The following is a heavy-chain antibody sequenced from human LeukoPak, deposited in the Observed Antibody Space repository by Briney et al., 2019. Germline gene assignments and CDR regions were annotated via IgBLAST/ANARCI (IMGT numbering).Heavy chain of an antibody. Sequence: ASVKVSCKASGYTFTSYGISWVRQAPGQGLEWMGIINPSGGSTSYAQKFQGRVTMTRDMSTSTVYMELSSLRSEDTAVYYCARDLNSYGLDYWGQGTLVTVPS. V-gene: IGHV1-46*01. CDR1: GYTFTSYG. CDR2: INPSGGST. D-gene: IGHD5-18*01. CDR3: ARDLNSYGLDY. J-gene: IGHJ4*02.